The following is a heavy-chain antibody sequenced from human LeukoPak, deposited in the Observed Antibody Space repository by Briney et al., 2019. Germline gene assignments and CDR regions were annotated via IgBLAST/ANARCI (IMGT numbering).Heavy chain of an antibody. CDR1: GYTFTSYG. D-gene: IGHD3-22*01. J-gene: IGHJ1*01. CDR3: AREPNYYDSSGYYSAQYFQY. Sequence: PSVKVSCKASGYTFTSYGISWVRQAPGQGLEWMGWISAFSGNTNYAQKLQGRVTMTTDTSTSTAYMELRSLTSDDTAVYYCAREPNYYDSSGYYSAQYFQYWGQGTLVTVSS. CDR2: ISAFSGNT. V-gene: IGHV1-18*01.